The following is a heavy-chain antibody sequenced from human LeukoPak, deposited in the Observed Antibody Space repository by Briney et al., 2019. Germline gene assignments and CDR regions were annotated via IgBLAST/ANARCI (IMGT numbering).Heavy chain of an antibody. CDR3: AAGTGTSDFDY. CDR2: IRSKAYGGTT. D-gene: IGHD1-7*01. J-gene: IGHJ4*02. CDR1: GFIFSDYS. V-gene: IGHV3-49*03. Sequence: GGSLRLSCTASGFIFSDYSVNWFRQAPGKGLEWVGFIRSKAYGGTTEYAASVEGRFTISRADSRSIAYLQMNSLKTEDTAVYYCAAGTGTSDFDYWGQGTLVTVSS.